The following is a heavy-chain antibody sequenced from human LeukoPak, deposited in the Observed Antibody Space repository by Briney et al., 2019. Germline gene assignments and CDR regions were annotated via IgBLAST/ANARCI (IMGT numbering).Heavy chain of an antibody. V-gene: IGHV1-58*01. J-gene: IGHJ5*02. D-gene: IGHD6-13*01. CDR1: GFTFTSSA. Sequence: ASVKVSCKASGFTFTSSAVQWVRQARGQRLEWIGWIVVGSGNTNYAQKFQEGVTITRDMSTSTAYMELSSLRSEDTAVYYCAADQRSSWANWFDPWGQGTLVTVSS. CDR2: IVVGSGNT. CDR3: AADQRSSWANWFDP.